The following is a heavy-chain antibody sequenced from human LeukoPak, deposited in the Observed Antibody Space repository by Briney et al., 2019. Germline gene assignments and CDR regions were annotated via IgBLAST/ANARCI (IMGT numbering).Heavy chain of an antibody. J-gene: IGHJ4*02. V-gene: IGHV3-74*01. CDR1: GFTFRNYW. CDR2: IYRYGSGI. Sequence: PGGSLRLSCVGSGFTFRNYWMHWVRQLPGKGLRWVTRIYRYGSGIVYADSVRGRFTISRDNAKNTVSLQMKSLRPEDTGVYYCVSDSEGRSGGDFWGQGTLVTVSS. CDR3: VSDSEGRSGGDF. D-gene: IGHD1-26*01.